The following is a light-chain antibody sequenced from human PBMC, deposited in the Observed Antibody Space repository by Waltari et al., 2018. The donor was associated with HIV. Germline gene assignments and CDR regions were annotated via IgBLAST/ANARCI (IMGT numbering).Light chain of an antibody. CDR3: TSYISSSSPV. J-gene: IGLJ3*02. Sequence: QSALTQPASVSGSPGQSSTIPCTGTNNAVDDYNYVSCYQHHPGNSPKVMIYEGNNRPSGVSNRCSGSKSGNTASLTISGLQAEDEADYFCTSYISSSSPVFGGWTKLTVL. V-gene: IGLV2-14*01. CDR2: EGN. CDR1: NNAVDDYNY.